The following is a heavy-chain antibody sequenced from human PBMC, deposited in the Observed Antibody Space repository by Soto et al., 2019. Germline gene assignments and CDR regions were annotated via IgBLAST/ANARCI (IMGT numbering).Heavy chain of an antibody. CDR3: TLASYDYVWGSYRPRNAFDI. D-gene: IGHD3-16*02. Sequence: PSETLSLTCAVYGGSFSGYYWSWIRQPPGKGLEWIGEINHSGSTNYNPSLKSRVTKSVDTSKNQLSLKLSSVTAADTAVYYCTLASYDYVWGSYRPRNAFDIWGQGTMVTVSS. V-gene: IGHV4-34*01. CDR1: GGSFSGYY. CDR2: INHSGST. J-gene: IGHJ3*02.